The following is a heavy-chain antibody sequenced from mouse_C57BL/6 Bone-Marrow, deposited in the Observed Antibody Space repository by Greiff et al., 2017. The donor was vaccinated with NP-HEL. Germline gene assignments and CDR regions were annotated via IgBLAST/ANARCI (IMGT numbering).Heavy chain of an antibody. CDR1: GFTFSDYG. V-gene: IGHV5-17*01. CDR3: ARGGNYGDYAMDY. Sequence: EVMLVESGGGLVKPGGSLKLSCAASGFTFSDYGMHWVRQAPEKGLEWVAYISSGSSTIYYADTVKGRFTISRDNAKNTLFLQMTSLRSEDTAMYYCARGGNYGDYAMDYWGQGTSVTVSS. J-gene: IGHJ4*01. D-gene: IGHD2-1*01. CDR2: ISSGSSTI.